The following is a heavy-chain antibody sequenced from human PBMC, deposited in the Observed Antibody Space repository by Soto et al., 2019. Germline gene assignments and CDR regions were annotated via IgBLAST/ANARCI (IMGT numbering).Heavy chain of an antibody. Sequence: ASVKVSCKASGYIFSSYGISWVRQAPGQGLEWMGWISAYNGNTNYAEKLQGRVTMTTDTSTSTAYMELRSLRSDDTAVYYCARGSRRIAAAGQFDYWGQGTLVTVSS. J-gene: IGHJ4*02. V-gene: IGHV1-18*01. CDR1: GYIFSSYG. CDR2: ISAYNGNT. CDR3: ARGSRRIAAAGQFDY. D-gene: IGHD6-13*01.